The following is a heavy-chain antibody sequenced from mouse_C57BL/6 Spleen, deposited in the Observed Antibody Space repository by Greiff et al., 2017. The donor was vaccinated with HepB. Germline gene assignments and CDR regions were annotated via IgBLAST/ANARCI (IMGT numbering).Heavy chain of an antibody. Sequence: EVHLVESGGGLVQPGGSLSLSCAASGFTFTDYYMSWVRQPPGKALEWLGFIRNKANGYTTEYSASVKGRFTISRDNSQSILYLQMNALRAEDSATYYCARSRLPYAMDYWGQGTSVTVSS. J-gene: IGHJ4*01. V-gene: IGHV7-3*01. CDR2: IRNKANGYTT. CDR1: GFTFTDYY. CDR3: ARSRLPYAMDY.